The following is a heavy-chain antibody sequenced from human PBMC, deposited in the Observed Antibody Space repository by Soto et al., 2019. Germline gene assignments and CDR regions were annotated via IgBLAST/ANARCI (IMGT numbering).Heavy chain of an antibody. CDR3: AKDHRKKSEWLLYGYYYYGMDV. CDR1: GFTFSSYA. CDR2: ISGSGGST. J-gene: IGHJ6*02. Sequence: PWGSLRLSCAASGFTFSSYAMSWVRQAPGKGLEWVSAISGSGGSTYYADSVKGRFTISRDNSKNTLYLQMNSLRAEDTAVYYCAKDHRKKSEWLLYGYYYYGMDVWGQGTTVTVSS. V-gene: IGHV3-23*01. D-gene: IGHD3-3*01.